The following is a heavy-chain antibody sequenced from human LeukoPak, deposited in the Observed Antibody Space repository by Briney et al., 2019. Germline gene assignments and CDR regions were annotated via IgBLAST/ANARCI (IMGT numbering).Heavy chain of an antibody. J-gene: IGHJ3*02. CDR1: GYTFSNYG. Sequence: GGSLRLSCAASGYTFSNYGMSWVRQAPGKGLEWVSSISGSGGSTHSADSVKGRVTISRDNSKNRVCLEMNSLRAEDTAVYYCAKDEGVWFGTDAFDIWGQGTMVTVSS. CDR2: ISGSGGST. D-gene: IGHD3-10*01. CDR3: AKDEGVWFGTDAFDI. V-gene: IGHV3-23*01.